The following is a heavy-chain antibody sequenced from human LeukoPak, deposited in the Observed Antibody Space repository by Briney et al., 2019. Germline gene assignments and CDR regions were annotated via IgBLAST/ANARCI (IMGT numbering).Heavy chain of an antibody. CDR3: AKDRGLLKYYGDYTNYFDY. J-gene: IGHJ4*02. V-gene: IGHV3-30*02. CDR1: GFTFSSYG. CDR2: IRYDGSNK. Sequence: GGSLRLSCAASGFTFSSYGMHWVRQAPGKGLEWVAFIRYDGSNKYYADSVKGRFTISRDNSKNTLYLQMNSLRAEDTAVYYCAKDRGLLKYYGDYTNYFDYWGQGTLVTVSS. D-gene: IGHD4-17*01.